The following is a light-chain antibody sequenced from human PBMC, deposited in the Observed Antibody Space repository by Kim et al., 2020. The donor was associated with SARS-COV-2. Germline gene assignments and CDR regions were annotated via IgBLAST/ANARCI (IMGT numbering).Light chain of an antibody. CDR3: QTWGTAIDVV. CDR1: SGHSSYT. J-gene: IGLJ2*01. V-gene: IGLV4-69*01. CDR2: LNSDGSH. Sequence: QPVLTQSPSASASLGASVKLTCILSSGHSSYTIAWHQQQPEKGPRYLMKLNSDGSHKRGAGIPDRFSGSSSGAERYLTISSLQSEDEADYYCQTWGTAIDVVFGGGTQLNVL.